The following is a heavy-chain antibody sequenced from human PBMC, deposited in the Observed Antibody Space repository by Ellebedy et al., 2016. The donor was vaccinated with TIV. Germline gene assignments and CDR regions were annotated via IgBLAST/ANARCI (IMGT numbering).Heavy chain of an antibody. CDR3: ARGPWSVGYSYGFGLAIEY. V-gene: IGHV1-46*04. CDR1: GGTFSSYG. CDR2: INPGGGST. J-gene: IGHJ4*02. D-gene: IGHD5-18*01. Sequence: ASVKVSCKASGGTFSSYGIHWVRQAPGQGLELMGVINPGGGSTSYAQKLQGRVTMTRDTSTRTAYMELSSLRSEDTAVYYCARGPWSVGYSYGFGLAIEYWGQGTLVTVSS.